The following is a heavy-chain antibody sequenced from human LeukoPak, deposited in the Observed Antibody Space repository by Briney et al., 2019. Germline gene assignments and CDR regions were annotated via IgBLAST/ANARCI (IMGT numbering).Heavy chain of an antibody. J-gene: IGHJ4*02. D-gene: IGHD1-1*01. V-gene: IGHV3-48*01. CDR2: ISRDGSVT. CDR3: VRVWNDYSNSDF. CDR1: GFTFSSYV. Sequence: GGSLRLSCAASGFTFSSYVMTWVRQAPGKGVESVSYISRDGSVTHYVDSVRGRFTISRDNAKNSLYLQMNSLRGEDTAVYYCVRVWNDYSNSDFWGQGPLVTVSA.